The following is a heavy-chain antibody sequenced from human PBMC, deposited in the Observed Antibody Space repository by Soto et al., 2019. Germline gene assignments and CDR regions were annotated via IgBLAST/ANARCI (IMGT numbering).Heavy chain of an antibody. V-gene: IGHV3-30-3*01. J-gene: IGHJ4*02. CDR1: GFTFSSYA. Sequence: QVQLVESGGGVVQPGRSLRLSCAASGFTFSSYAMHWVRQAPGKGLEWVAVISYDGSNKYYADSVKGRFTISRDNSKNTLYLQMNSLRAEDTAVYYCARDFYYDSSGTLDYWGQGTLVTVSS. CDR2: ISYDGSNK. D-gene: IGHD3-22*01. CDR3: ARDFYYDSSGTLDY.